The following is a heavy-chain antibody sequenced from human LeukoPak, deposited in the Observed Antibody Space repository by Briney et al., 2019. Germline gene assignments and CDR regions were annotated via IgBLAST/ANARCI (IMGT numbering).Heavy chain of an antibody. Sequence: SVKVSCKASGGTFSSYAISWVRQAPGQGLEWMGGIIPIFGTANYAQKFQGRVTITTDESTSTAYMELSSLRSEDTAVYYCARGWSSSSSFYYYMDVWGKGTTVTVSS. CDR3: ARGWSSSSSFYYYMDV. CDR1: GGTFSSYA. CDR2: IIPIFGTA. V-gene: IGHV1-69*05. D-gene: IGHD6-6*01. J-gene: IGHJ6*03.